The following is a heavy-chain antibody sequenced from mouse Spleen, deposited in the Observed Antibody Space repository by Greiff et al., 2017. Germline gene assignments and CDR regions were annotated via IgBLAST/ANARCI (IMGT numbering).Heavy chain of an antibody. D-gene: IGHD2-14*01. CDR3: ARESTTVCYAMDY. Sequence: EVKLVESGGGLVQPGGSRKLSCAASGFTFSSFGMHWVRQAPEKGLEWVAYISSGSSTIYYADTVKGRFNISSDNPKNTLFLQMTSLRSEDTAMYYCARESTTVCYAMDYWGQGTSVTVSA. V-gene: IGHV5-17*02. CDR1: GFTFSSFG. J-gene: IGHJ4*01. CDR2: ISSGSSTI.